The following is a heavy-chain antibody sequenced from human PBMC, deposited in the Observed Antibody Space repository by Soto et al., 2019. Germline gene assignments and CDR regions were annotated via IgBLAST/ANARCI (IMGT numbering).Heavy chain of an antibody. CDR1: GVTCSSYA. Sequence: PGGSLRLSCGASGVTCSSYAMSWVRQAPGKGLEWVSAISGSGGSTYYADSVKGRFTISRDNSKNTLYLQMNSLRAEDTAVYYCAKGKRIVLMVYATTSFDYWGQGTLVTVSS. D-gene: IGHD2-8*01. V-gene: IGHV3-23*01. CDR2: ISGSGGST. J-gene: IGHJ4*02. CDR3: AKGKRIVLMVYATTSFDY.